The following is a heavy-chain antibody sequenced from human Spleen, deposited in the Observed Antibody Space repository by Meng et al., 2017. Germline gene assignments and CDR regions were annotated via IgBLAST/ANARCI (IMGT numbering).Heavy chain of an antibody. CDR2: IYYSGST. D-gene: IGHD3-9*01. V-gene: IGHV4-59*01. J-gene: IGHJ4*02. CDR1: GGSISSYY. CDR3: ARGCYDILTGYYICD. Sequence: SETLSLTCTVSGGSISSYYWSWIRQPPGKGLEWIGYIYYSGSTNYNPSLKSRVTISVDTSKNQFSLKLSSVTAAVTAVYYCARGCYDILTGYYICDWGQGTLVTVSS.